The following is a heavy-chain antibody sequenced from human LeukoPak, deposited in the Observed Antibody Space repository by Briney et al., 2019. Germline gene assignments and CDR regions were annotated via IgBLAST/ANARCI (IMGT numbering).Heavy chain of an antibody. Sequence: GGSLRLSCAASGFTYSHYGMHWVRQAPGKGLGWVAVIWSDATEKYYSDAVKGRFTISRDNSRNTLYLQMNSLRGEDTAVYYCAKDAQRGFDYSNSLEYWGQGTLVTVSS. CDR1: GFTYSHYG. CDR2: IWSDATEK. V-gene: IGHV3-33*06. CDR3: AKDAQRGFDYSNSLEY. J-gene: IGHJ4*02. D-gene: IGHD4-11*01.